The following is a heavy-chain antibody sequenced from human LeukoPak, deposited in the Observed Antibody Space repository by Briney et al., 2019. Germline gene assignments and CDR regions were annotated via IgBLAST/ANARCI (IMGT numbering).Heavy chain of an antibody. V-gene: IGHV4-59*01. CDR3: ARVASESYYPWFDP. J-gene: IGHJ5*02. Sequence: PSETLSFTCTVSGVSISSYYWSWIRQPPGKGLKWSGYTYYTESTHYTPTLNRRITISVATSKHQFSLKLSSVTAADTAVYYCARVASESYYPWFDPWGQGTLVTVSS. D-gene: IGHD1-26*01. CDR2: TYYTEST. CDR1: GVSISSYY.